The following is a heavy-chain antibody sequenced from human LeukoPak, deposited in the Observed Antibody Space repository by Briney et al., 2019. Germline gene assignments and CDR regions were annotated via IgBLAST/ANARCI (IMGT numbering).Heavy chain of an antibody. V-gene: IGHV6-1*01. J-gene: IGHJ3*02. CDR3: ARVSYSSSWPRNAFDI. D-gene: IGHD6-13*01. Sequence: SQTLSLTCAISGDSVSSNSAAWNWIRQSPSRGLEWLGRTYYKSKWYNDYVVSVRSRITINPDTSRNQFSLQLNSVTPDDTAVYYCARVSYSSSWPRNAFDIWGQGTMVTVSS. CDR2: TYYKSKWYN. CDR1: GDSVSSNSAA.